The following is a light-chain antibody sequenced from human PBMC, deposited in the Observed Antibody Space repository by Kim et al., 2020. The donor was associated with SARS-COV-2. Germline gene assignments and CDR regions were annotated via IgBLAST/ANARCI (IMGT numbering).Light chain of an antibody. J-gene: IGKJ2*02. Sequence: SPGESATLSCRASQSFGTNLAWYQQKPGQAPRLLLYGTSIRATGIPARFSGSGSGTEFTLTISSLQSEDFAVYYCQQYNNWPLPCTFGQGTKLEIK. CDR2: GTS. V-gene: IGKV3-15*01. CDR1: QSFGTN. CDR3: QQYNNWPLPCT.